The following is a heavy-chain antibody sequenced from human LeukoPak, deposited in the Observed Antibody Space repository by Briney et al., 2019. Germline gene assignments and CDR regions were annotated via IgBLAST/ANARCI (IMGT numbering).Heavy chain of an antibody. D-gene: IGHD3-22*01. Sequence: PGGSLRLSCAASGFTFSSYAMSWVRQAPGKGLEWVSAISGSGGSTYYADSVKGRFTISRDNSKNTLYLQMNSLRAEDTAVYYCAKDYDSSGYYLDAFDIWGQGTMVTVSS. CDR2: ISGSGGST. V-gene: IGHV3-23*01. CDR3: AKDYDSSGYYLDAFDI. CDR1: GFTFSSYA. J-gene: IGHJ3*02.